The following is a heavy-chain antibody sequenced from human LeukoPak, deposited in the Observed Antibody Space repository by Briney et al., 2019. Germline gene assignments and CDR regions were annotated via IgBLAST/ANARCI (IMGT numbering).Heavy chain of an antibody. CDR1: GGSFSGYY. Sequence: SESLSLTCAVYGGSFSGYYWSWIRQPPGKGLEWIGEINHSGSTNYNPSLKSRGTISVDTSKNQFSLKLSSVTAADTAVYYCARVVVVPAATSYYYYYYMDVWGKGTTVTVSS. CDR2: INHSGST. D-gene: IGHD2-2*01. V-gene: IGHV4-34*01. J-gene: IGHJ6*03. CDR3: ARVVVVPAATSYYYYYYMDV.